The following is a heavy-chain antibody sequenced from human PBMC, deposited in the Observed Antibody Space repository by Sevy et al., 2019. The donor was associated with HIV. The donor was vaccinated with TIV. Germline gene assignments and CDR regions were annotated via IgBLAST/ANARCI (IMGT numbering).Heavy chain of an antibody. CDR3: ARGGGNGWYYFDY. J-gene: IGHJ4*02. V-gene: IGHV1-69*13. CDR1: GGTFSTYG. D-gene: IGHD6-19*01. CDR2: IIPILGTV. Sequence: ASVKVSCKASGGTFSTYGISWVRQAPGQGPEWMGGIIPILGTVNYAQKFQGRVTITADESTKTAYMGLSSLRSEDTAVYYWARGGGNGWYYFDYWGQETLVTVSS.